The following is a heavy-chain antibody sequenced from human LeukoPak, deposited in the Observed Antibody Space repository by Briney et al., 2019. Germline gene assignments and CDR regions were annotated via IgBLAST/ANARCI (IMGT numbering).Heavy chain of an antibody. Sequence: GGSLRLSCAASGFTFSSYSMNWVRQAPGKGLEWVSSISSSSSYIYYADSVKGRFTISRDNAKNSLYLQLNSLRAEDTAVYYCARGRGGSSWPFDYWGQGTLVTVSS. CDR3: ARGRGGSSWPFDY. D-gene: IGHD6-13*01. J-gene: IGHJ4*02. CDR1: GFTFSSYS. CDR2: ISSSSSYI. V-gene: IGHV3-21*01.